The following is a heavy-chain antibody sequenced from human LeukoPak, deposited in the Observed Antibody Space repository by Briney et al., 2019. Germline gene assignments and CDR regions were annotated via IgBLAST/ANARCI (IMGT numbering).Heavy chain of an antibody. Sequence: GESLKISCKGSGYSFTSYWISWVRQMPGKGLEWMGRIDPSGSYTNYSPSFQGHVTISADKSISTAYLQWSSLKASDTAMYYCARYRRGSYSSDYWGQGTLVTVSS. D-gene: IGHD1-26*01. V-gene: IGHV5-10-1*01. CDR3: ARYRRGSYSSDY. CDR1: GYSFTSYW. CDR2: IDPSGSYT. J-gene: IGHJ4*02.